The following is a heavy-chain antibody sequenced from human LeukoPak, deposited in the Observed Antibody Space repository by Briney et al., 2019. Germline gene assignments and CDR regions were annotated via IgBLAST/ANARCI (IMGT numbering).Heavy chain of an antibody. CDR3: TSGYFVHTFDF. V-gene: IGHV4-39*01. J-gene: IGHJ4*02. D-gene: IGHD2-2*03. CDR2: IYFTGNT. Sequence: PSGTLSLTCAVSGGSISSSNWWSWIRQPPGKGLEWIGSIYFTGNTYYNPSLKTRVTISIDTSKNQFSLNLSSVTATDTAMYYCTSGYFVHTFDFWGQGPLVTVSS. CDR1: GGSISSSNW.